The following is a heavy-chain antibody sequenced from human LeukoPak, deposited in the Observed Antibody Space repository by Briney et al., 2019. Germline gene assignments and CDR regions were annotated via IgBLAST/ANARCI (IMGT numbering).Heavy chain of an antibody. CDR3: AKSGGRREGDGDYYMDV. CDR2: INQDGTEK. J-gene: IGHJ6*03. CDR1: GFTFDDYG. V-gene: IGHV3-7*01. Sequence: GGSLRLSCAASGFTFDDYGMIWVRQAPGKGLEWVANINQDGTEKYYVDSVKGRFTISRDYAKNSLYLQMNSLRVEDTAVYYCAKSGGRREGDGDYYMDVWGKGTTVTVSS. D-gene: IGHD3-10*01.